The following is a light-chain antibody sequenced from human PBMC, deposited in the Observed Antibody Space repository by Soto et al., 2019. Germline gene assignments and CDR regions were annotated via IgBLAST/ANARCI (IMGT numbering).Light chain of an antibody. CDR2: AGS. V-gene: IGKV3-15*01. CDR1: QSANSN. CDR3: QQYNNWPRT. Sequence: EIVMTQSPATLSVSPGERATLSCRASQSANSNLAWYQQKRGQTPRLLVYAGSTRATGIPARFSGSGSGTEFTLTISSLQSEDFAVYYCQQYNNWPRTFGQGTKVEIK. J-gene: IGKJ1*01.